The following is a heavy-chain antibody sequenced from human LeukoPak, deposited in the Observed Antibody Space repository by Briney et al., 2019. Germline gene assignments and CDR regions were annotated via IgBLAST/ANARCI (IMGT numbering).Heavy chain of an antibody. D-gene: IGHD2-2*01. J-gene: IGHJ4*02. CDR2: IAWNSGSI. CDR1: GFTFDDYA. CDR3: ARDPSSRDCSSTSCYEMLDY. V-gene: IGHV3-9*01. Sequence: GGSLRLSCAASGFTFDDYAMHWVRQAPGKGLEWVSGIAWNSGSIGYADSVKGRFTISRDNAKNSLYLQMNSLRAEDTAVYYCARDPSSRDCSSTSCYEMLDYWGQGTLVTVSS.